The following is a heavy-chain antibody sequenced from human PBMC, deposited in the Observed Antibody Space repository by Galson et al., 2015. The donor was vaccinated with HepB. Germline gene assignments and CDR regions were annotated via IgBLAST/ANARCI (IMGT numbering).Heavy chain of an antibody. J-gene: IGHJ5*02. CDR1: GYTFTSYA. CDR3: ARDMYYYDSSGSDLINWFDP. V-gene: IGHV7-4-1*01. D-gene: IGHD3-22*01. Sequence: SVKVSCKASGYTFTSYAMNWVRQAPGQGLEWMGWINTNTGNPTYAQGFTGRFVFSLDTSVSTAYLQICSLKAEDTAVYYCARDMYYYDSSGSDLINWFDPWGQGTLVTVSS. CDR2: INTNTGNP.